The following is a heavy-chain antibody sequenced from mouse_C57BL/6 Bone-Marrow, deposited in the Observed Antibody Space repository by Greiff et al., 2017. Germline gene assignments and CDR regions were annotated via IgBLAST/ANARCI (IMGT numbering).Heavy chain of an antibody. CDR3: ASEIPYWYFDV. CDR2: ISTYYGDA. V-gene: IGHV1-67*01. CDR1: GYTFTDYA. J-gene: IGHJ1*03. Sequence: QVQLKESGPELVRPGVSVKISCKGSGYTFTDYAMHWVKQSHAKSLEWIGVISTYYGDASYNQKFKDKATMPVDKSSSTAYMELARLTSEDSAVYYWASEIPYWYFDVWGTGTTVTVSS.